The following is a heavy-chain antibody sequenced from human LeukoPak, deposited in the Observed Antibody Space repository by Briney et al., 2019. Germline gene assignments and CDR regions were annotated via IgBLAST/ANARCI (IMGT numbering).Heavy chain of an antibody. CDR1: GGTFSSYA. Sequence: GASVKVSCKASGGTFSSYAISWVRQAPGQGLEWMGGIIPIFGTANYAQKFQGRVTITADESTSTAYMELSSLRSEDTAVYYCARGAGKQLVRWFDLWGQGTLVTVSS. CDR2: IIPIFGTA. V-gene: IGHV1-69*13. J-gene: IGHJ5*02. CDR3: ARGAGKQLVRWFDL. D-gene: IGHD6-6*01.